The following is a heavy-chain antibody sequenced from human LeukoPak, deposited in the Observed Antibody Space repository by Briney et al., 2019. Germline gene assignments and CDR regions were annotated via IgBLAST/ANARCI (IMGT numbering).Heavy chain of an antibody. CDR2: INHSGST. J-gene: IGHJ4*02. D-gene: IGHD3-22*01. Sequence: PSETLSLTCAVYGGSFSGYYWSWIRQPPGKGLEWIGEINHSGSTNNNPSLKSRVTISVDTSKNQFSLKLSSVTAADTAVYYCARGTYYYDSSGHYYVVKNRYYFDYWGQGTPVTVSS. CDR3: ARGTYYYDSSGHYYVVKNRYYFDY. CDR1: GGSFSGYY. V-gene: IGHV4-34*01.